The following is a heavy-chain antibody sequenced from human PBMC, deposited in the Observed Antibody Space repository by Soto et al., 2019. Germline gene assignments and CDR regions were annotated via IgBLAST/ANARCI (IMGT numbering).Heavy chain of an antibody. J-gene: IGHJ4*02. CDR1: GFSLSTVGMH. CDR3: EQTSTTHSFAF. Sequence: SGPTLVNPTQTLTLTCTFSGFSLSTVGMHVSWIRQPPGKALEWLARIDWDDDKWYSPSLKTRLTISKDTSKNRVVLTMTNMDPVDTANYSCEQTSTTHSFAFWGQGTLVTVSS. V-gene: IGHV2-70*04. D-gene: IGHD1-1*01. CDR2: IDWDDDK.